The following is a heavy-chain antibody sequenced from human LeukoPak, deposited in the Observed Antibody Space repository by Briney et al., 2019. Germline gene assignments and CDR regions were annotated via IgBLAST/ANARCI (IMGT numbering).Heavy chain of an antibody. J-gene: IGHJ6*02. V-gene: IGHV4-31*03. CDR3: ARHYPMNYYYYGMDV. Sequence: SQTLSLTCTVSGGSISSGGYYWSWIRQHPGKGLEWIGYIYYSGSTYYNPSLKSRVTISVDTSKNQFSLKLSSVTAADTAVYYCARHYPMNYYYYGMDVWGQGTTVTVSS. CDR1: GGSISSGGYY. CDR2: IYYSGST. D-gene: IGHD3-10*01.